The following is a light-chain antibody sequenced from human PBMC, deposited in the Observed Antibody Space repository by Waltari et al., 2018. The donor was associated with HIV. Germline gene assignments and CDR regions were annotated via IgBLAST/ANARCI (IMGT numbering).Light chain of an antibody. CDR1: SSNIGSNT. J-gene: IGLJ3*02. CDR3: AAWDDSLNGHWV. V-gene: IGLV1-44*01. CDR2: SNN. Sequence: PSASGTPGQRVTISCSGSSSNIGSNTVNWYQQLPGTAPKLLIYSNNQRPSGVPDRFSGSKSGTSASLAISGLQSEDEADYYCAAWDDSLNGHWVFGGGTKLTVL.